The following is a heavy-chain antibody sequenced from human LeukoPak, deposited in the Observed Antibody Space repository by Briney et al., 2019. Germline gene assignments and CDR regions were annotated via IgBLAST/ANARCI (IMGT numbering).Heavy chain of an antibody. V-gene: IGHV3-49*04. D-gene: IGHD3-16*01. CDR1: GFTFRDYA. CDR2: LKSKSYGKTS. CDR3: TRIGH. J-gene: IGHJ4*02. Sequence: GGSLRLSCTTSGFTFRDYAMSWVRQAPGKGLEWIGVLKSKSYGKTSEYAASVKGRFTTSRDDSKSIAYLQMNSLKTEDTAVYYCTRIGHWGQGTLVTVPS.